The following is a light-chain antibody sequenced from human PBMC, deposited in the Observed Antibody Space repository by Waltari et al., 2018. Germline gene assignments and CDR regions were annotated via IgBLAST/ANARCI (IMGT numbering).Light chain of an antibody. Sequence: DIVVTQAPDPLTVSLGERATTHCKSSQSVLHNSDKQNYLAWYQQKPGHPPKLLIYWASTRASGVPERFSGSGSGTDFTLTISGLQAEDVAIYYCQQCYSTPPTFGGGTKVEI. CDR1: QSVLHNSDKQNY. CDR3: QQCYSTPPT. V-gene: IGKV4-1*01. J-gene: IGKJ4*01. CDR2: WAS.